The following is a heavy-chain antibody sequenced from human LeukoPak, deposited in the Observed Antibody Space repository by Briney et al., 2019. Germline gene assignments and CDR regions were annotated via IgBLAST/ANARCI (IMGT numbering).Heavy chain of an antibody. Sequence: ASVKVSCKASGYTFTGYYMHWVRQAPGQGLEWMGWINPNSGGTDYAQKFQGRVTMTRDTSISTAYMEPSRLRSDDTAVYYCARDRRYYGSGSYYHDYWGQGTLVTVSS. D-gene: IGHD3-10*01. J-gene: IGHJ4*02. CDR3: ARDRRYYGSGSYYHDY. CDR1: GYTFTGYY. V-gene: IGHV1-2*02. CDR2: INPNSGGT.